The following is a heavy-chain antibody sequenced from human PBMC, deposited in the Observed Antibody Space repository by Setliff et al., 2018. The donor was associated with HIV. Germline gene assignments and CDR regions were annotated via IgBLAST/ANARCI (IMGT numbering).Heavy chain of an antibody. CDR3: AREGGSERMPFFYYYMDV. CDR2: IYYTGST. CDR1: GASISSSSHH. J-gene: IGHJ6*03. Sequence: SETLSLTCTVSGASISSSSHHWAWIRQPPGKGLEYIGNIYYTGSTHHNPSLESRVATSVDTSKNQFSLKLSSVTAADTALYYCAREGGSERMPFFYYYMDVWGKGTTVTVSS. V-gene: IGHV4-39*02. D-gene: IGHD3-10*01.